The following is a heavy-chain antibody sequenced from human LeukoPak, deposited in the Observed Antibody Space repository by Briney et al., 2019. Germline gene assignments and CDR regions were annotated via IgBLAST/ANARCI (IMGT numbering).Heavy chain of an antibody. CDR2: IYHSGST. Sequence: PSGTLSLTCAVSGGSIKSNNWWSWVRQPPGKGLEWIGEIYHSGSTNYNPSLESRVTVSVDKSKNQFSLDLSSVTAADTAVYYCARVQSGRFLEWLSHDAFDIWGQGTMVTVSS. CDR1: GGSIKSNNW. D-gene: IGHD3-3*01. CDR3: ARVQSGRFLEWLSHDAFDI. J-gene: IGHJ3*02. V-gene: IGHV4-4*02.